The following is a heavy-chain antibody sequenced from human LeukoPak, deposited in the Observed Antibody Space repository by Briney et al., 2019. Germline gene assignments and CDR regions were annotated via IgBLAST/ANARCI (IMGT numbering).Heavy chain of an antibody. CDR2: ISGSGGST. CDR3: AKDQTGTGYFDY. V-gene: IGHV3-23*01. CDR1: GFKFSTYA. D-gene: IGHD1-1*01. Sequence: GGSLRLSCAASGFKFSTYAMHWVRQAPGKGLEWVSAISGSGGSTYYADSVKGRFTISRDNSKNTLYLQMNSLRAEDTAVYYCAKDQTGTGYFDYWGQGTLVTVSS. J-gene: IGHJ4*02.